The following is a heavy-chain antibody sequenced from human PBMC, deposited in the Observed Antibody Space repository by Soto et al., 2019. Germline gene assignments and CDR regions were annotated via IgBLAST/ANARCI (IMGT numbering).Heavy chain of an antibody. Sequence: TLSLTCTFSGFSISSGGYYWSWIRQHPGKGLEWIGYIYYSGSTYYNPSLKSRVTISVDTSKNQFSLKLSSVTAADTAVYYCARALSSSGWYGYYFDYWGQGTLVTVSS. CDR2: IYYSGST. J-gene: IGHJ4*02. CDR3: ARALSSSGWYGYYFDY. V-gene: IGHV4-31*03. D-gene: IGHD6-19*01. CDR1: GFSISSGGYY.